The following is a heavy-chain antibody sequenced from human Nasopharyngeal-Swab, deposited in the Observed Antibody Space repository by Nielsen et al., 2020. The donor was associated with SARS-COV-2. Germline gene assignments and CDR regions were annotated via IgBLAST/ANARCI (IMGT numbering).Heavy chain of an antibody. J-gene: IGHJ4*02. CDR3: ARGYHSSSLDY. D-gene: IGHD6-13*01. Sequence: SETLSLTCTVSGGSISSGGYYWSWIRQPPGKGLEWIGYIYYSGSTNYNPSLKSRVTISVDTSKNQFSLKLSSVTAADTAVYYCARGYHSSSLDYWGQGTLVTVSS. CDR2: IYYSGST. CDR1: GGSISSGGYY. V-gene: IGHV4-61*08.